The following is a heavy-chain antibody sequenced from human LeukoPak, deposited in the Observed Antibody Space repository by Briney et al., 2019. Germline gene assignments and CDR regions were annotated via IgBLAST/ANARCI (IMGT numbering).Heavy chain of an antibody. D-gene: IGHD1-26*01. J-gene: IGHJ4*02. CDR1: GFIFSRYG. CDR3: AKRGAEVGATIAPGDY. Sequence: GGTLRLSCAASGFIFSRYGMSWVRQAPGKGLEWVSAISGSGGTTYYADSVKGRFTISRDNSKNTLYLQMNSLRAEDTAVYYCAKRGAEVGATIAPGDYWGQGTLVTVSS. CDR2: ISGSGGTT. V-gene: IGHV3-23*01.